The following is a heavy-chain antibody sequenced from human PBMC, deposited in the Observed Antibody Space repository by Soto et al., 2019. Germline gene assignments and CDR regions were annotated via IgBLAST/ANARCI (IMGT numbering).Heavy chain of an antibody. CDR2: INHSGST. CDR1: GGSFSGYY. V-gene: IGHV4-34*01. D-gene: IGHD3-3*01. J-gene: IGHJ6*02. Sequence: SETLSLTCAVYGGSFSGYYWSWIRQPPGKGLEWIGEINHSGSTHYHPTLNSRVTISVDTSKNQSSLKLSSVTAADTAVYYCARGQAYYDFWSGYYTPYGMDVWGQGTTVTVSS. CDR3: ARGQAYYDFWSGYYTPYGMDV.